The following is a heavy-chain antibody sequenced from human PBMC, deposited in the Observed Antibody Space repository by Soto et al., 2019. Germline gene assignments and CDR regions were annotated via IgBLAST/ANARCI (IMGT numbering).Heavy chain of an antibody. CDR1: GFTFINYA. CDR3: PRKILGSTSRPDWWYFDL. V-gene: IGHV3-23*01. D-gene: IGHD2-2*01. Sequence: EVQLLDSGGGLVQPGGSLRLSCVGSGFTFINYAMNWVRQTPGKGLEWVSTISGGGDRAFDADTVKGRFTISRDNSKNTVNLQMNSMRAAETAVYYWPRKILGSTSRPDWWYFDLWGRGPLVTVSS. J-gene: IGHJ2*01. CDR2: ISGGGDRA.